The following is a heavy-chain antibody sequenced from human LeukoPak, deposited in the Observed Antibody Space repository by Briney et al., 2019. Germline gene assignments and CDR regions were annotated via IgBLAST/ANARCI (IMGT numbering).Heavy chain of an antibody. V-gene: IGHV3-30*04. Sequence: PGGSLRLSCAASGFTFSSYAMHWVRQAPGKGLEWVAVISYDGSNKYYADSVKGRFTISRDNSKNTLYLQMNSLRAEDTAVYYCARVALAYYYGSGTNWFDPWGQGTLVTVSS. CDR2: ISYDGSNK. CDR1: GFTFSSYA. CDR3: ARVALAYYYGSGTNWFDP. J-gene: IGHJ5*02. D-gene: IGHD3-10*01.